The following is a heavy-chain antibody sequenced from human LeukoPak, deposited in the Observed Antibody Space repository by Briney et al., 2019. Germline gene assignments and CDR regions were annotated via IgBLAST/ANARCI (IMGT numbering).Heavy chain of an antibody. CDR3: ARDHAGDLDY. Sequence: PVASVKVSCKASGGTFSSYAISWVRQAPGQGPEWMGGIIPIFGTANYAQKFQGRVTITADESTSTAYMELSSLRSDDTAVYYCARDHAGDLDYWGQGTLVTVSS. J-gene: IGHJ4*02. CDR1: GGTFSSYA. CDR2: IIPIFGTA. D-gene: IGHD7-27*01. V-gene: IGHV1-69*01.